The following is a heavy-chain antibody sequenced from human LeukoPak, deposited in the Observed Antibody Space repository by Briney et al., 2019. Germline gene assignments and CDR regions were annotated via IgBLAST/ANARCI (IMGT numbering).Heavy chain of an antibody. CDR2: INAGNGNT. CDR3: ARESEGVDYDILTGPPGMGV. V-gene: IGHV1-3*01. CDR1: GYTFTSYA. D-gene: IGHD3-9*01. J-gene: IGHJ6*04. Sequence: AASVKVSCKASGYTFTSYAMHWVRQAPGQRLEWMGWINAGNGNTKYSQKFQGRVTITRDTSASTAYMELSSLRSEDTAVHYCARESEGVDYDILTGPPGMGVWGKGTTVTVSS.